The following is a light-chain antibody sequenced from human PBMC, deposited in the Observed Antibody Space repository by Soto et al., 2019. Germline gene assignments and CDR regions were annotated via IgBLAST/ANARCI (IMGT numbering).Light chain of an antibody. J-gene: IGLJ2*01. CDR1: SSNIGAGYD. CDR3: QSYDSSLSGSVV. CDR2: GNS. V-gene: IGLV1-40*01. Sequence: QSVLTQPPSVSGAPGQRVTISCTGSSSNIGAGYDVHWYQQLPGTAPKLLIYGNSNRPSGVPDRFSGSKSGTSASLSITGFQAEDEADDYCQSYDSSLSGSVVFGGGTKLTVL.